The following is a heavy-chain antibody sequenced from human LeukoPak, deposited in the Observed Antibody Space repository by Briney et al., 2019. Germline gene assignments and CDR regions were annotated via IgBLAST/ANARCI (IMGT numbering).Heavy chain of an antibody. D-gene: IGHD3-10*01. CDR1: GFTFSSYG. CDR2: IRYDGSSK. J-gene: IGHJ4*02. Sequence: GGSLRLSCAASGFTFSSYGMHWVRQAPGKGLEWVAFIRYDGSSKYYADSVKGRFTISRDNPKNTLYLQVNSLTAGDTAVYYCATVPTIWLGELPSYFDYWGQGTLVTVSS. CDR3: ATVPTIWLGELPSYFDY. V-gene: IGHV3-30*02.